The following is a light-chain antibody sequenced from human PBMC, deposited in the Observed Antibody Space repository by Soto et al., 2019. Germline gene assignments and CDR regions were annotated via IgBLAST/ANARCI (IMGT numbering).Light chain of an antibody. CDR2: GAS. Sequence: IVWTQSPGTLSLSPGERAALAWMASQSVSSRYLAWYKQKPGQAPTPLIYGASSRATGIPDRVRGKGSGKEFTLIINRLEPEDFEVYYCQQYGSPPITFGQGTRLEIK. CDR3: QQYGSPPIT. CDR1: QSVSSRY. V-gene: IGKV3-20*01. J-gene: IGKJ5*01.